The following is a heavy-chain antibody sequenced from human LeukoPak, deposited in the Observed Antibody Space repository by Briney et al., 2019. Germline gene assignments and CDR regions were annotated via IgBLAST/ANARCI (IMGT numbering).Heavy chain of an antibody. Sequence: PGGSLKLSGAASGFPVSSNYMTWVRQAPGKGLRWVSVIYSGGSTYYADSVKGRFTISRDNSKNTLYLQMNSLRAEDTAVYYCARDYRTGRLDLWGQGTLVTVYS. J-gene: IGHJ5*02. D-gene: IGHD3-16*01. CDR3: ARDYRTGRLDL. CDR1: GFPVSSNY. CDR2: IYSGGST. V-gene: IGHV3-66*02.